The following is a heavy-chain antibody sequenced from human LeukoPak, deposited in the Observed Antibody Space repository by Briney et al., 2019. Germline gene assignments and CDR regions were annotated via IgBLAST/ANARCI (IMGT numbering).Heavy chain of an antibody. CDR3: VRTPPNWGADF. V-gene: IGHV1-8*01. CDR1: GYTFTSYD. J-gene: IGHJ4*02. Sequence: ASVKVSCKASGYTFTSYDINWMRQATGQGLEWMGWMSPNSGNTGYAQKFQGRVTMTRDTSTGTAYLELSSLRSEDSAVYYCVRTPPNWGADFWGQGTLVTVSS. CDR2: MSPNSGNT. D-gene: IGHD7-27*01.